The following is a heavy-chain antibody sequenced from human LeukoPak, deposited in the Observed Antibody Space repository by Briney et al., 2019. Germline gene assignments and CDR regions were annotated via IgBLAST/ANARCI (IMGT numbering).Heavy chain of an antibody. CDR3: ARASGSPLASRKDFDP. D-gene: IGHD3-10*01. CDR1: GGTFSSYA. J-gene: IGHJ5*02. Sequence: VASVKVSCKASGGTFSSYAISWVRQAPGQGLEWMGWISAYNGNTNYAQKLQGRVTMTTDTSTSTAYMELRSLRSDDTAVYYCARASGSPLASRKDFDPWGQGTLVTVSS. CDR2: ISAYNGNT. V-gene: IGHV1-18*01.